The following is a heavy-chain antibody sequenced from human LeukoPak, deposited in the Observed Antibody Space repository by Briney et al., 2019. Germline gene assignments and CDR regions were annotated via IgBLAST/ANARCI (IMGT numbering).Heavy chain of an antibody. Sequence: GGSLRLSCAASGFTFSSYAMSWVRQAPGKGLEWVSAISGSGGSTYYADSVKGRFTISRDNSKNTLYLQMNSLRAEDTAVYYCAKALRETHRPVYSYYYMDVWGKGTTVTVSS. CDR1: GFTFSSYA. V-gene: IGHV3-23*01. J-gene: IGHJ6*03. CDR3: AKALRETHRPVYSYYYMDV. CDR2: ISGSGGST.